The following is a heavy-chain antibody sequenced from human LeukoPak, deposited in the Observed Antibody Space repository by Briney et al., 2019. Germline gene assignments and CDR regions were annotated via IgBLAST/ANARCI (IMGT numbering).Heavy chain of an antibody. CDR3: AKDAGGLVVVPAMD. J-gene: IGHJ4*02. CDR2: ISWNSGNI. D-gene: IGHD2-2*01. V-gene: IGHV3-9*01. CDR1: GFTFDDYA. Sequence: PGRSLRLSSAASGFTFDDYAMHWVRQAPGKGLEWVSGISWNSGNIGYADSVKGRFTISRDNAKNSLYLQMNSLRAEDTALYYCAKDAGGLVVVPAMDWGQGTLVTVSS.